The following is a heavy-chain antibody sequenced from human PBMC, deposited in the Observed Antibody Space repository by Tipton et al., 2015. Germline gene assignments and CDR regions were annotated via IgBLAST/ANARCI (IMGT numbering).Heavy chain of an antibody. CDR2: IYVGDSDT. D-gene: IGHD5/OR15-5a*01. V-gene: IGHV5-51*01. CDR3: ARRHVYDYYLDN. CDR1: GYSFTNSW. Sequence: QLVQSGGEVKKPGESLKISCRGSGYSFTNSWIAWVRQMPGKGLAWMGIIYVGDSDTRYSQSFQGQVTISADKSISTAYLQWSSLKASDSAMYYCARRHVYDYYLDNWGQGTLVIVSS. J-gene: IGHJ4*02.